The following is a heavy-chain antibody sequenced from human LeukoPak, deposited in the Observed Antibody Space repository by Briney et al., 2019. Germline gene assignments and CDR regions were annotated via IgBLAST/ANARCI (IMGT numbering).Heavy chain of an antibody. CDR1: GYTLTDLS. CDR3: STLTTRLRGFYYYYYMDV. J-gene: IGHJ6*03. Sequence: ASVKVSCKVSGYTLTDLSMHWVRQAPGKGLEWMGGFDPEDGETIYAQKFQGRVTMTEDTSTGTAYMELSRLRSEDTAVYYCSTLTTRLRGFYYYYYMDVWGKGTTVTVSS. V-gene: IGHV1-24*01. CDR2: FDPEDGET. D-gene: IGHD3-3*01.